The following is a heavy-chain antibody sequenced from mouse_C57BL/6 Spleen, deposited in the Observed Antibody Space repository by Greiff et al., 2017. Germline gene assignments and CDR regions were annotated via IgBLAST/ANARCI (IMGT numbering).Heavy chain of an antibody. CDR3: ARERDGTYYFDY. CDR1: GYTFTSYW. D-gene: IGHD3-3*01. CDR2: IHPNSGST. Sequence: VQLQQPGAELVKPGASVKLSCKASGYTFTSYWMHWVKQRPGQGLEWIGMIHPNSGSTNYNEKFKSKATLTVDKSSSTAYMQLSSLTSEDSAVYYCARERDGTYYFDYWGQGTTRTVSS. V-gene: IGHV1-64*01. J-gene: IGHJ2*01.